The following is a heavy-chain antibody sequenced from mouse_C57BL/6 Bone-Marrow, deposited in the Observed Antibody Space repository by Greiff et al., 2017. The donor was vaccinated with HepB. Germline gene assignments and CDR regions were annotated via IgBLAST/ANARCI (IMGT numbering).Heavy chain of an antibody. CDR3: ATFLRTFDY. Sequence: EVQLQQSGPELVKPGASVKISCKASGYTFTDYYMNWVKQSHGKSLEWIGDINPNNGGTSYNQKFKGKATLTVDKSSSTAYMELRSLTSEDSAVYYCATFLRTFDYWGQGTTLTVSS. CDR1: GYTFTDYY. D-gene: IGHD1-1*01. CDR2: INPNNGGT. V-gene: IGHV1-26*01. J-gene: IGHJ2*01.